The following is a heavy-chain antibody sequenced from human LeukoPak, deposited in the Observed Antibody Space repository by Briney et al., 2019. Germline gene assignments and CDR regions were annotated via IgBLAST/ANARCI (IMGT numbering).Heavy chain of an antibody. CDR2: INHSGNT. CDR3: ARPYCSGGTCFPDRRYFQH. D-gene: IGHD2-15*01. Sequence: KPSETLSLTCAVYGGSFSNYYWSWIRQPPGKGLEWIGEINHSGNTNYNPSLKSRVTISVDTSKNQFSLKLSSVTAADTAMYYCARPYCSGGTCFPDRRYFQHWGQGTPVTVSS. J-gene: IGHJ1*01. CDR1: GGSFSNYY. V-gene: IGHV4-34*01.